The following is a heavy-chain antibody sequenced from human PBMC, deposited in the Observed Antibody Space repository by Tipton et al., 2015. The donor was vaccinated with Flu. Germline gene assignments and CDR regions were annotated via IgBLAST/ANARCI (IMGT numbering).Heavy chain of an antibody. D-gene: IGHD3-16*01. V-gene: IGHV3-30-3*01. Sequence: SLRLSCAASRFTFSTYSMHWVRQAPGKGLEWVAVISYAGNSEFYADSVKGRFTVSRDNSKNTLYLQMDSLRAEDTAVYYCVRKGDGDYFDHWGQGTLVTVSS. CDR2: ISYAGNSE. CDR3: VRKGDGDYFDH. CDR1: RFTFSTYS. J-gene: IGHJ4*02.